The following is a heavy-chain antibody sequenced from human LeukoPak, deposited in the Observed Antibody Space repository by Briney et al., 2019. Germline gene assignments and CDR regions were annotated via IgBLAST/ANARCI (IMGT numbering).Heavy chain of an antibody. CDR2: ISSGSTYT. V-gene: IGHV3-11*03. CDR3: ASGDYGGDYFDY. Sequence: GGSLRLSRAVSGFTFSDHYMSWLRQAPGKRPEWVSYISSGSTYTNYADSVEGRFTISRDNAKNSLYLQMNSLRAEDTAVYYCASGDYGGDYFDYWGQGTLVTVSS. CDR1: GFTFSDHY. D-gene: IGHD4-23*01. J-gene: IGHJ4*02.